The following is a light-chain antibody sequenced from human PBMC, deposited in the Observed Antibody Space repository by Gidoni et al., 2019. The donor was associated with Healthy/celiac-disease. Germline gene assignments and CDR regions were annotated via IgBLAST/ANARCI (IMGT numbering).Light chain of an antibody. CDR1: QEISNY. V-gene: IGKV1-33*01. Sequence: DIQMTQSPSSLSASVGDRVTITCQASQEISNYLNWYQQKPGKAPKLLIYDASNLETGVPSRFSGSGSGTDFTFTISSLQPEDIATYYCQQYDNLPITFGQGKRLEIK. J-gene: IGKJ5*01. CDR2: DAS. CDR3: QQYDNLPIT.